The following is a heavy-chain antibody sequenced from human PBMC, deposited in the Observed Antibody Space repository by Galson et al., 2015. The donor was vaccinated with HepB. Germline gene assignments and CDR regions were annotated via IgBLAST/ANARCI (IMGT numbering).Heavy chain of an antibody. CDR2: ISSSSSYI. J-gene: IGHJ4*02. CDR1: GFTFSSYS. CDR3: ARYCSGGSCYGSGFDY. D-gene: IGHD2-15*01. V-gene: IGHV3-21*01. Sequence: SLRLSCAASGFTFSSYSMNWVRQAPGKGLEWVSSISSSSSYIYYADSVKGRFTISRDNAKNSLYLQMNSLRAEDTAVYYCARYCSGGSCYGSGFDYWGQGTLVTVPS.